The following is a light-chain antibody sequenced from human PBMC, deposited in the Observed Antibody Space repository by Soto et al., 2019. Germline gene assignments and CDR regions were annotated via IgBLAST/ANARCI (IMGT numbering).Light chain of an antibody. V-gene: IGKV1-33*01. CDR3: QQYDNLPFT. CDR1: QDISNY. CDR2: DAS. J-gene: IGKJ4*01. Sequence: DLQMTQSPSSLSASVGDRVTITCQASQDISNYLNWYQQKPGKAPKLLIYDASNLETGVPSRFSGSGSGTDFTFTISSLQPEDIATYYCQQYDNLPFTFGVGTKVEIK.